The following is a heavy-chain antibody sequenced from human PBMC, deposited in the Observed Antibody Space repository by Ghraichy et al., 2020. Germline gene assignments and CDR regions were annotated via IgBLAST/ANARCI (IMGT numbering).Heavy chain of an antibody. Sequence: SETLSLTCTVSGGSVSSGSYYWSWIRQPPGKGLEWIGYIYYSGSTNYNPSLKSRVTISVDTSKNQFSLKLSSVTAADTAVYYCATFNLYGDYVWFDPWGQGTLVTVSS. V-gene: IGHV4-61*01. CDR3: ATFNLYGDYVWFDP. J-gene: IGHJ5*02. CDR2: IYYSGST. D-gene: IGHD4-17*01. CDR1: GGSVSSGSYY.